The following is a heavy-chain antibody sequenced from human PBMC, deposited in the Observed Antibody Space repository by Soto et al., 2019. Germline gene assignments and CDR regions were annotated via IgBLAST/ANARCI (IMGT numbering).Heavy chain of an antibody. CDR1: GFTFSSYA. V-gene: IGHV3-30-3*01. Sequence: QVQLVESGGGVVQPGRSLRLSCAASGFTFSSYAMHWVRQAPGKGLEWVAVISYDGSNKYYADSVKGRFTISRDNSKNTLYLQMNSLRAEDTAVCYCARGLMSGGDDYWGQGTLVTVSS. J-gene: IGHJ4*02. CDR3: ARGLMSGGDDY. CDR2: ISYDGSNK. D-gene: IGHD2-21*02.